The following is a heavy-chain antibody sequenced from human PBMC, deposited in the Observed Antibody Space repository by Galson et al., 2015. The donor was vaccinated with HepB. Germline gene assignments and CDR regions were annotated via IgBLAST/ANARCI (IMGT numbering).Heavy chain of an antibody. CDR2: IFSGGRT. V-gene: IGHV3-53*04. J-gene: IGHJ3*01. Sequence: SLRLSCAASGFTVSSNYISWVRQAPGKGLEWVSVIFSGGRTFSADSVKGRFTIARHNSKNMVYLQMNSLRVEDTAMYYCARDQGVYVGGVFDLWGQGTLVTVSS. CDR3: ARDQGVYVGGVFDL. D-gene: IGHD1-26*01. CDR1: GFTVSSNY.